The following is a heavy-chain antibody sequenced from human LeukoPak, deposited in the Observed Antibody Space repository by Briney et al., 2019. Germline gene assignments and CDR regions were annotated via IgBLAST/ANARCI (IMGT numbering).Heavy chain of an antibody. J-gene: IGHJ4*02. D-gene: IGHD3-10*01. Sequence: SETLSLTCTVSGGSISTYYWSWIRQPPGKGLEWIGFIHYSGSTNYNPSLKSRVTISVDTSKNQFSLKLSSVTAADTAVYYCARLWDYHGSGSVDYWGQGTLVTVSS. CDR2: IHYSGST. CDR1: GGSISTYY. V-gene: IGHV4-59*08. CDR3: ARLWDYHGSGSVDY.